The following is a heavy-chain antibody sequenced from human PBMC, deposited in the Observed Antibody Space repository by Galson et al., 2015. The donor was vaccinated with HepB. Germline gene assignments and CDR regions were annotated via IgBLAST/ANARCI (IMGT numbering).Heavy chain of an antibody. CDR3: VRFGETNDYYYGMDV. J-gene: IGHJ6*02. V-gene: IGHV1-69*13. Sequence: SVKVSCKASGGTFSSYAISWVRQAPGQGLEWMGGIIPIFGTANYAQKFQGRVTITADESTSTAYMELSSLRSEDTAVYYCVRFGETNDYYYGMDVWGQGTTVTVSS. CDR2: IIPIFGTA. D-gene: IGHD3-10*01. CDR1: GGTFSSYA.